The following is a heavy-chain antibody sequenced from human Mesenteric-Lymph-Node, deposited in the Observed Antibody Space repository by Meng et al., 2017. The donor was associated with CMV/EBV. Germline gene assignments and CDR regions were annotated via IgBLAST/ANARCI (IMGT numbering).Heavy chain of an antibody. CDR1: AGSLNNHH. CDR3: ARDASLGLDY. J-gene: IGHJ4*02. Sequence: SETLSLTCSVSAGSLNNHHWSWVRQPPGKGLEWIGYIYYNGNTNYIPSPRSRATISLDRSKNQFSLKLSSVTAADTAVYYCARDASLGLDYWSQGTLVTVSS. CDR2: IYYNGNT. V-gene: IGHV4-59*11.